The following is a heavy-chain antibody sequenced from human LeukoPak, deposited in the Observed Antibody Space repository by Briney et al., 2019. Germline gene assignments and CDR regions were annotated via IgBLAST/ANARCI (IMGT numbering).Heavy chain of an antibody. Sequence: PSETLSLTCTVSGGSISSSSYYWGWIRQPPGKGLEWIGSIYYSGSTNYNPSLKSRVTISVDTSKNQFSLKLSSVTAADTAVYYCAYSRTIFGSYWGQGTLVTVSS. V-gene: IGHV4-39*07. D-gene: IGHD3-3*01. CDR3: AYSRTIFGSY. J-gene: IGHJ4*02. CDR1: GGSISSSSYY. CDR2: IYYSGST.